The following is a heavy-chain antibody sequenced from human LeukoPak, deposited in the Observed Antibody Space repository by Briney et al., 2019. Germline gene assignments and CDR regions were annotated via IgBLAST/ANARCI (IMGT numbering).Heavy chain of an antibody. Sequence: GASLRLSCAASGFTFSSYWMSWVRQAPGKGLEWVSYISSRGSAIYYADSVKGRFTISRDIAKTSLYLQMNSLRAEDTAIYYCARDMEPDAFDIWGQGTMVTVSS. CDR2: ISSRGSAI. CDR3: ARDMEPDAFDI. D-gene: IGHD1-1*01. V-gene: IGHV3-48*04. J-gene: IGHJ3*02. CDR1: GFTFSSYW.